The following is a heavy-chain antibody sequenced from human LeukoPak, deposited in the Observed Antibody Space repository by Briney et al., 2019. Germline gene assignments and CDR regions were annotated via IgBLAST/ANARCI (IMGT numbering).Heavy chain of an antibody. J-gene: IGHJ5*02. CDR3: AREQHLSWFDP. Sequence: ASVKVSCKASGYTFTGYYMHWVRQAPGQGLEWMGCINPNSGGTNYAHKFQGRVTMTRDTSISTAYMELSRLRSADTAVYYCAREQHLSWFDPWGQGTLVTVSS. CDR2: INPNSGGT. V-gene: IGHV1-2*02. CDR1: GYTFTGYY.